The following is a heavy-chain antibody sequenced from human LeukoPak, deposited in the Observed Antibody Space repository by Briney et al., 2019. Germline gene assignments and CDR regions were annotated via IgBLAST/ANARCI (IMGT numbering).Heavy chain of an antibody. CDR2: IAYDASQM. CDR3: AKDQPRYCSSTSCYFS. D-gene: IGHD2-2*01. J-gene: IGHJ5*02. Sequence: GGSLRLSCAASGFTFSSYGMHWVRQIPGKGLQWLAVIAYDASQMYSIDSVKGRFTISRDNFKNTLYLQMNSLRAEDTAVYYCAKDQPRYCSSTSCYFSWGQGTLVTVSS. CDR1: GFTFSSYG. V-gene: IGHV3-30*18.